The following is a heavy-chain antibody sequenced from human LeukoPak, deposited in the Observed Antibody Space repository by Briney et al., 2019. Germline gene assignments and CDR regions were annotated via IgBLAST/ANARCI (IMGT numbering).Heavy chain of an antibody. J-gene: IGHJ4*02. CDR3: ARIATNPYSSGWYDFDY. V-gene: IGHV1-3*01. CDR2: INAGNGNT. CDR1: GYTFTSYA. D-gene: IGHD6-19*01. Sequence: ASVNVSCKASGYTFTSYAMHWVRQAPGQRLEWMGWINAGNGNTKYSQKFQGRVTITRDTSASTAYMELSSLRSEDTAVYYCARIATNPYSSGWYDFDYWGQGTLVTVSS.